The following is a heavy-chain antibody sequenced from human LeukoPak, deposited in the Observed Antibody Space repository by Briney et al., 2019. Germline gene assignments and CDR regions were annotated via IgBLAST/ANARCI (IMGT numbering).Heavy chain of an antibody. V-gene: IGHV3-33*01. CDR3: ARDSIAVAGTIPDY. Sequence: GGSLRLSCAASGFTFSSYGMHWVHQAPGKGLEWVAVIWYDGSNKYYADSVKGRFTISRDNSKNTLYLQMNSLRAEDTAVYYCARDSIAVAGTIPDYWGQGTLVTVSS. D-gene: IGHD6-19*01. J-gene: IGHJ4*02. CDR2: IWYDGSNK. CDR1: GFTFSSYG.